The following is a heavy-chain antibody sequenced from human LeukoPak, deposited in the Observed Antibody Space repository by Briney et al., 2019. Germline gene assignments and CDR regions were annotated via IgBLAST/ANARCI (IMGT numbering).Heavy chain of an antibody. CDR1: GFTFNNYL. Sequence: GGSLRLSCAASGFTFNNYLMSWVRQAPGKGLEGVAVLFTGGGRTLYADSVKGRFTSSGATSRTTLYFQLNGLRAEDTAVYYCAKECDYSPGHKFDLWGQGTLVTVSS. D-gene: IGHD3-10*01. J-gene: IGHJ4*02. V-gene: IGHV3-23*01. CDR3: AKECDYSPGHKFDL. CDR2: LFTGGGRT.